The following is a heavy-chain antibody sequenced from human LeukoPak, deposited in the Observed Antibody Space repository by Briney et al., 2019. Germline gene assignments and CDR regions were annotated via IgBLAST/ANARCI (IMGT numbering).Heavy chain of an antibody. D-gene: IGHD7-27*01. CDR2: INPNSGGT. CDR3: ARLIEPWGSY. CDR1: GYTFTGYY. J-gene: IGHJ4*02. Sequence: ASVKVSCKASGYTFTGYYMHWVRQAPGQGLEWMGWINPNSGGTNYAQKFQGRVTMTRDTSISTAYMELSSLRSEDTAVYYCARLIEPWGSYWGQGTLVTVSS. V-gene: IGHV1-2*02.